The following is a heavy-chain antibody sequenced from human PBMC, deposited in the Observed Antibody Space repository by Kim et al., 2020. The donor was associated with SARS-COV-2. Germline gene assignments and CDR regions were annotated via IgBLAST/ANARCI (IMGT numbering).Heavy chain of an antibody. V-gene: IGHV3-33*05. D-gene: IGHD5-12*01. CDR2: ISYDGSNK. Sequence: GGSLRLSCAASGFTFSSYGMHWVRQAPGKGLEWVAVISYDGSNKYYADSVKGRFTISRDNSKNTLYLQMNSLRAEDTAVYYCAREEEGYGGNSKDYWGQGTLVTVSS. CDR1: GFTFSSYG. CDR3: AREEEGYGGNSKDY. J-gene: IGHJ4*02.